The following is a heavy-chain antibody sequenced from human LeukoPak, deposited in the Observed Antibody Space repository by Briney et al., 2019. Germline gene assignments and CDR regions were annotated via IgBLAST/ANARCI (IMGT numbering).Heavy chain of an antibody. CDR2: IYYSGST. Sequence: SETLSLTCTVSGGSISSSKYYWGWIRQPPGKGLGWIGSIYYSGSTYYNPSLKSRVTISVDTSKNQFSLKLSSVTAADTAIYYCATGTGHYYYYYYMDVWGKGTTVTVSS. CDR3: ATGTGHYYYYYYMDV. D-gene: IGHD1-1*01. CDR1: GGSISSSKYY. V-gene: IGHV4-39*01. J-gene: IGHJ6*03.